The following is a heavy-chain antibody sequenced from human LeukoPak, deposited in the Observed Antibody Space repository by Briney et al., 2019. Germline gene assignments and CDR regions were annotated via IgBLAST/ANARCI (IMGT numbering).Heavy chain of an antibody. Sequence: PGGSLRLSCSASGFTFSRYAMHWVRQAPGKGLEYVSAISSNGGSTYYADSVRGRFTISRDSSKNTLYLQLSSLRAEDTAFYYCVKDIGCSYGGGYFDSWGQGTLVTVSS. D-gene: IGHD5-18*01. CDR1: GFTFSRYA. CDR2: ISSNGGST. CDR3: VKDIGCSYGGGYFDS. J-gene: IGHJ4*02. V-gene: IGHV3-64D*06.